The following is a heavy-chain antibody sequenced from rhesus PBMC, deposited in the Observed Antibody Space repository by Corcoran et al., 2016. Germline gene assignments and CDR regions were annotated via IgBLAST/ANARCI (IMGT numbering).Heavy chain of an antibody. D-gene: IGHD3-16*01. CDR2: IYWDDEK. V-gene: IGHV2-174*01. Sequence: QVTLKESGPALVKPTQTLTLTCTFSGFSISTSGMGVGWIRQPPGKALEWLALIYWDDEKYYSPSLQSRLTISKDTSKNQVVLTMTNMDPVDTATYYCARRRPNTYYSGSYYLDYWGQGVLVTVSS. CDR3: ARRRPNTYYSGSYYLDY. CDR1: GFSISTSGMG. J-gene: IGHJ4*01.